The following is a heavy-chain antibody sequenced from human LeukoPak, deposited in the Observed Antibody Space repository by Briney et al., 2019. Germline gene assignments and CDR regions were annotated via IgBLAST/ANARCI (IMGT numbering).Heavy chain of an antibody. CDR3: ARDGCGCNAFDI. V-gene: IGHV3-66*01. D-gene: IGHD6-19*01. CDR2: IYSGGST. CDR1: GFTVSSNY. Sequence: GGSLRLSCAASGFTVSSNYMSWVHQAPGKGLEWVSVIYSGGSTYYADSVKGRFTISRDNSKNTLCLQMNSLRAEDTAVYYCARDGCGCNAFDIWGQGTMVTVSS. J-gene: IGHJ3*02.